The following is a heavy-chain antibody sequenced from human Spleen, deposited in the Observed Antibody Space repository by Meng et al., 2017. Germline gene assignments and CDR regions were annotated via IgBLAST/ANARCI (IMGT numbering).Heavy chain of an antibody. CDR3: ARSSFSASPYYFGY. D-gene: IGHD3-3*02. Sequence: GPPQPGVAARFKPSETLCLTCTVSGSSASSGDFYWSWIRQPPGKGLEWIGHIYYSGSTNYKPSLKSRVTRSIDTSKNQFSLKLSSVTTADTDVYFCARSSFSASPYYFGYWGQGTLVTVSS. J-gene: IGHJ4*02. CDR1: GSSASSGDFY. CDR2: IYYSGST. V-gene: IGHV4-61*08.